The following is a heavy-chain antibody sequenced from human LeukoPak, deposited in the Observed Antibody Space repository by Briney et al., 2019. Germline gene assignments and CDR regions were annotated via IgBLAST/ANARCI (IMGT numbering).Heavy chain of an antibody. J-gene: IGHJ4*02. CDR3: ARDSLYCSGGSCTFDY. D-gene: IGHD2-15*01. CDR1: GFTFSSYS. Sequence: PGGSLRLSCAASGFTFSSYSMNWVRQAPGKGLEWVSSISSSSSYIYYADSVKGRFTISRDNAKNSLYLQMTSLRAEDTAVYYCARDSLYCSGGSCTFDYWGQGTLVTVSS. V-gene: IGHV3-21*01. CDR2: ISSSSSYI.